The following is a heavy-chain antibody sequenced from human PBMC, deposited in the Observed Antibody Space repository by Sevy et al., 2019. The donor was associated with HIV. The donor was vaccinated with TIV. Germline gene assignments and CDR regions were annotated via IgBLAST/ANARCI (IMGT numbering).Heavy chain of an antibody. V-gene: IGHV1-24*01. D-gene: IGHD2-2*01. CDR2: FDPEDGET. CDR1: GYTLTELS. CDR3: GTNSRYFGSSTFYSAEGLFDP. Sequence: ASVKVSCKVSGYTLTELSMHWVRQAPGKGLEWMGGFDPEDGETVYAQKFQGRVTVTEDTSTDTAYMELSSLRSEDTAVYCCGTNSRYFGSSTFYSAEGLFDPWGQGTLVTVSS. J-gene: IGHJ5*02.